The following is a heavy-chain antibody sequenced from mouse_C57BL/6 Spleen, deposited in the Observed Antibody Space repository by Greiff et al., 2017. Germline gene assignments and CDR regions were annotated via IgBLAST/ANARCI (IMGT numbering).Heavy chain of an antibody. Sequence: EVQLQQSGPVLVKPGASVKMSCKASGYTFTDYYMNWVKQSHGKSLEWIGVINPYNGGTSYNQKFKGKATLTVDKSSSTAYMELNSLTSEDSAVYYCAREDSSGYGAYWGQGTLVTVSA. D-gene: IGHD3-2*02. CDR2: INPYNGGT. V-gene: IGHV1-19*01. J-gene: IGHJ3*01. CDR3: AREDSSGYGAY. CDR1: GYTFTDYY.